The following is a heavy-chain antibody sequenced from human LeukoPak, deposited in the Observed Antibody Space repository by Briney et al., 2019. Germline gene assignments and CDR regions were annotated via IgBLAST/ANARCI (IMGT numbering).Heavy chain of an antibody. CDR3: AREEGMHSTDEEDYYYYYYMDV. CDR1: GFTFSNYE. V-gene: IGHV3-48*01. Sequence: PGGSLRLSCAASGFTFSNYEMNWVRQAPGKGLEWVSYISSSSSTIYYADSVKGRFTISRDNAKNSLYLQMNSLRAEDTAVYYCAREEGMHSTDEEDYYYYYYMDVWGKGTTVTVSS. D-gene: IGHD2-2*01. J-gene: IGHJ6*03. CDR2: ISSSSSTI.